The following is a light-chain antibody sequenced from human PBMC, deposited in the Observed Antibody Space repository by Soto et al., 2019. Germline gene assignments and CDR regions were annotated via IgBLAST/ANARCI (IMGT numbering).Light chain of an antibody. Sequence: EIVLTQSPGTLSVSPGDRVTLSCRASQSISINLAWYQHKPGQAPMLLIHGASTRATGVPARISGSGSGTEFNLTISSLQSEDFAVYYCQQFRNWTWTVGQGTKVEVK. V-gene: IGKV3D-15*01. CDR3: QQFRNWTWT. CDR2: GAS. CDR1: QSISIN. J-gene: IGKJ1*01.